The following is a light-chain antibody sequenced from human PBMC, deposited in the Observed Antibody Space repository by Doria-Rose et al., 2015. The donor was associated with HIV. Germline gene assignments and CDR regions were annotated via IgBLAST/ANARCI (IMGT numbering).Light chain of an antibody. V-gene: IGKV3-20*01. CDR2: DGS. Sequence: EIVMTQSPGTLSLSPGEVATLSCRASQSFSSTYLAWYQQKPGQAPGLLIYDGSTRATGIPDRFSASGSGTDFTLTINRLEPEDFALYYCHQYGTSWTFGQGAKVEI. J-gene: IGKJ1*01. CDR3: HQYGTSWT. CDR1: QSFSSTY.